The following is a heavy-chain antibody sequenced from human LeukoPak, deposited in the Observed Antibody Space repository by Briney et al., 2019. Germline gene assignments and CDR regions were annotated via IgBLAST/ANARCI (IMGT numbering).Heavy chain of an antibody. V-gene: IGHV3-21*01. D-gene: IGHD5-18*01. CDR3: ARDQSGYSTTWSGGMDV. CDR1: GFTFSSYS. J-gene: IGHJ6*02. CDR2: ISSSSSYI. Sequence: GGSLRLSCAASGFTFSSYSMSWVRQAPGKGLEWVSSISSSSSYIYYADSVKGRFTISRDNAKNSLYLQMNSLRAEDTAVYYCARDQSGYSTTWSGGMDVWGQGTTVIVSS.